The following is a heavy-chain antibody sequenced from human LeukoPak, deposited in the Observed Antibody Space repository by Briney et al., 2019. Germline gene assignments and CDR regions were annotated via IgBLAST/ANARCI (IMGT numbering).Heavy chain of an antibody. CDR1: GGSFSGYY. CDR2: INHSGST. V-gene: IGHV4-34*01. CDR3: ARGPDVLLWFGELAYFDY. J-gene: IGHJ4*02. D-gene: IGHD3-10*01. Sequence: SETLSLTCAVYGGSFSGYYWSWIRQPPGKGLEWIGEINHSGSTNYNPSLKGRVTISVDTSKNQFSLKLSSVTAADTAVYYCARGPDVLLWFGELAYFDYWGQGTLVTV.